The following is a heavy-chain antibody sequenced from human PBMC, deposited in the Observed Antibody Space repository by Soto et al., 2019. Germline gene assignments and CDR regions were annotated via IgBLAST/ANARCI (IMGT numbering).Heavy chain of an antibody. J-gene: IGHJ4*02. CDR2: INHSGST. CDR1: GGSFSDFY. D-gene: IGHD6-19*01. CDR3: GPRGAVAAPRGY. V-gene: IGHV4-34*01. Sequence: QVQLQQWGAGLLKPSETLSLTCAVYGGSFSDFYWTWIRQLPGKGLEWIGEINHSGSTNYNPSLKSRVAISVDTSKNQFSLNLRSVTAADTAVYYCGPRGAVAAPRGYWGQGTLVTVSS.